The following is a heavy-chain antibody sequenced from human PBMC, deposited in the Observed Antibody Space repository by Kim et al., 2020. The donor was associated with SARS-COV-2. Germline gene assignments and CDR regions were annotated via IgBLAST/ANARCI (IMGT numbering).Heavy chain of an antibody. D-gene: IGHD3-9*01. J-gene: IGHJ6*02. Sequence: SETLSRTCSVSGGSISRSGHFWGWVRQTAEKGLEWVGTTYYAANPYYNPSLKDRVTISVDPSANQFSLRLSSATAADAGVYYCAAVREANYFYGLGVWGRGITVTVSS. CDR1: GGSISRSGHF. CDR2: TYYAANP. V-gene: IGHV4-39*07. CDR3: AAVREANYFYGLGV.